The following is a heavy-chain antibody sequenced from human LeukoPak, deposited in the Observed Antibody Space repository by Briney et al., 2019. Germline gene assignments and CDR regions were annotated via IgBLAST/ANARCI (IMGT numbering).Heavy chain of an antibody. Sequence: GRPLRLSCAASGFSFSNYGMHWVRQAPGKGLEWVAVISYDGSYKNYADSVKGRFTISRDNSKDTLNLQMNSLRAEDTAVYHCAKILGTTGIFDYWGQGTLVTVSS. D-gene: IGHD7-27*01. V-gene: IGHV3-30*18. CDR2: ISYDGSYK. J-gene: IGHJ4*02. CDR3: AKILGTTGIFDY. CDR1: GFSFSNYG.